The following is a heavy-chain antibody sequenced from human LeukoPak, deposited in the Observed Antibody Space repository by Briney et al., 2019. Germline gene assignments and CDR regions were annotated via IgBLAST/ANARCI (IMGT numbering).Heavy chain of an antibody. V-gene: IGHV1-18*01. CDR3: ARDLVVVPAAKLDFPNAFDI. CDR2: ISAYNGNT. CDR1: GYTFTSYG. Sequence: ASVKVSCKASGYTFTSYGISWVRQAPRQGLEWMGWISAYNGNTNYAQKLQGRVTMTTDTSTSTAYMELRSLRSDDTAVYYCARDLVVVPAAKLDFPNAFDIWGQGTMVTVSS. D-gene: IGHD2-2*01. J-gene: IGHJ3*02.